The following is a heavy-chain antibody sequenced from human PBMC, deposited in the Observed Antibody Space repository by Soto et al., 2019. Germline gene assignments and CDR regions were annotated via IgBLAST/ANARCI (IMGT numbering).Heavy chain of an antibody. CDR1: GTSIRGYY. V-gene: IGHV4-59*01. CDR2: IYYTGTT. J-gene: IGHJ4*02. D-gene: IGHD3-10*01. CDR3: AREVSSFGSNHFDS. Sequence: ETLSLTCSVSGTSIRGYYWTWIRQPPGKGLEWIGYIYYTGTTKYNPSLKSRVTISVDTSKNQFSLRLNSVTAADTAVYYCAREVSSFGSNHFDSWGQGALVTVSS.